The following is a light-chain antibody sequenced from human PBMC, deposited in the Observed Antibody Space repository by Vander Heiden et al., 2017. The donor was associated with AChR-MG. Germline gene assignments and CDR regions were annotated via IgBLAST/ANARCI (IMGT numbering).Light chain of an antibody. J-gene: IGKJ1*01. CDR3: QQGNSFPWT. CDR1: QGIRSS. Sequence: DIQMTQSPSSVSSSVGDRVTIPCRASQGIRSSLAWYQQKPGKGPKLLIYAASNLQSGVPSRFSGSGSGTDFTLTISSLQPEDFATYYCQQGNSFPWTFGQGTKVEIK. CDR2: AAS. V-gene: IGKV1-12*01.